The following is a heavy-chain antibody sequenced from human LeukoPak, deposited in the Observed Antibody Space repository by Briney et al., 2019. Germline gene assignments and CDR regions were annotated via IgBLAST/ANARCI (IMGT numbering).Heavy chain of an antibody. CDR3: AKSVVVATSRLGPFDT. Sequence: SETLSLTCSVSGGSISSYYWSWIRQPPGKGLEWIGYIYYSGSTNYNPSLKSRVTISVDTSKNQFSLKLSSVTAADMAVYYCAKSVVVATSRLGPFDTWGQGTMVTVSS. CDR1: GGSISSYY. V-gene: IGHV4-59*08. CDR2: IYYSGST. J-gene: IGHJ3*02. D-gene: IGHD3-22*01.